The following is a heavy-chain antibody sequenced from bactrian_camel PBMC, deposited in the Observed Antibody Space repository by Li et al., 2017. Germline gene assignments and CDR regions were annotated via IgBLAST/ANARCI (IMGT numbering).Heavy chain of an antibody. J-gene: IGHJ4*01. CDR1: GYMVSELY. CDR3: AADRFNLQLSRYYTN. CDR2: IDKSGAT. V-gene: IGHV3S53*01. Sequence: VQLVESGGGSVQPGGSLRLSCEVSGYMVSELYMAWFRQAPGKEREGVAAIDKSGATTYAGSLQGRFTISKDNAENTLYMQMSNLSPEDTAMYYCAADRFNLQLSRYYTNWGRGTQVTVS. D-gene: IGHD2*01.